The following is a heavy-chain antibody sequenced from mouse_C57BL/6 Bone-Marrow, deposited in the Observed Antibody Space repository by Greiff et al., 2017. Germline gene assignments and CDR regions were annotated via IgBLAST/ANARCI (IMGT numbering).Heavy chain of an antibody. CDR3: TTLPYYYAMDY. J-gene: IGHJ4*01. CDR2: IDPEDGDT. V-gene: IGHV14-1*01. D-gene: IGHD5-1*01. CDR1: GFNIKDYY. Sequence: VQLQQSGAELVRPGASVKLSCTASGFNIKDYYLHWVKQRPEQGLEWIGRIDPEDGDTESAPKFQGKAPMTADTSSNTAYLQLSSLTSEDTAVYYCTTLPYYYAMDYWGQGTSVTGSS.